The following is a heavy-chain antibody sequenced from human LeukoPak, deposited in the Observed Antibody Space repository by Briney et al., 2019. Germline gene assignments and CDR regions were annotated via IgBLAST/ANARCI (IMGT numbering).Heavy chain of an antibody. Sequence: GGSLRLSCAASGVSFSSYSMNWVRQAPGKGLEWVSYISSSSSTIYYADSEQRRLTISRDNAKNSLYLQMNSLRAEDTAVYYCARSSYDFWSGYYPGYYYYYMDVWGKGTTVTVSS. D-gene: IGHD3-3*01. CDR3: ARSSYDFWSGYYPGYYYYYMDV. CDR2: ISSSSSTI. J-gene: IGHJ6*03. CDR1: GVSFSSYS. V-gene: IGHV3-48*04.